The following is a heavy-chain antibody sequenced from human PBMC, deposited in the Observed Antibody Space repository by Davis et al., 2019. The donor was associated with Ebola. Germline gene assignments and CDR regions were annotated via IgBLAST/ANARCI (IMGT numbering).Heavy chain of an antibody. J-gene: IGHJ5*02. D-gene: IGHD3-3*01. V-gene: IGHV4-31*03. CDR2: IYYSGST. CDR1: GGSISSGGYY. CDR3: AREAIFGVVSWFDP. Sequence: PSETLSLTCTVSGGSISSGGYYWSWIRQHPGKGLEWIGYIYYSGSTYYNPSLKSRVTISVDTSKNQFSLKLSSVTAADTAVYYCAREAIFGVVSWFDPWGQGTLVTVSS.